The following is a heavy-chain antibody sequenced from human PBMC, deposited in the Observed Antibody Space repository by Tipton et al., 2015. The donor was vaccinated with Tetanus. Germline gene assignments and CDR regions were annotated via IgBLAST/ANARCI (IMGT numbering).Heavy chain of an antibody. D-gene: IGHD2-21*02. J-gene: IGHJ4*02. CDR2: ISGISTYI. Sequence: SLRLSCVVSGFTVSNEYMSWLRQAPGKGLEWVSSISGISTYINYADSVKGRFTISRDNAENSLYLEMTNLTAEDTAIYYCARKGTAIPIDYWGQGTLVTVSS. CDR3: ARKGTAIPIDY. V-gene: IGHV3-11*06. CDR1: GFTVSNEY.